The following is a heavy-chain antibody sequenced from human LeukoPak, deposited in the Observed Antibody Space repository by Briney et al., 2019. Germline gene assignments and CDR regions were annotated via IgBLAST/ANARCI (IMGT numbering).Heavy chain of an antibody. CDR2: VSGTGTA. CDR1: TGSLNSYF. J-gene: IGHJ4*02. V-gene: IGHV4-4*07. D-gene: IGHD1-7*01. Sequence: SETLSLTCTVSTGSLNSYFWTWVRQPAWKGLEWIGRVSGTGTAYSNPSLESRVIISLDTSRNQFSLKLMSVTAADTAVYYCARGKELTGTSGHYSFDFWGQGTLVSVSS. CDR3: ARGKELTGTSGHYSFDF.